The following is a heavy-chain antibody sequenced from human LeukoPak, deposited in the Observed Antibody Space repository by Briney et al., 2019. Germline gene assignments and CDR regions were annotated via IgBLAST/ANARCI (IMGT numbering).Heavy chain of an antibody. V-gene: IGHV3-23*01. D-gene: IGHD3-3*01. J-gene: IGHJ4*02. CDR1: GFTFSNYA. Sequence: GGSLRLSCAASGFTFSNYAMTWVRQAPGKGLEWVSAISGSGGSTYYADSVKGRFTISRDNSKNTLYLQMNSLRAEDTAVYYCAKGTLRSGISGSDYWGQGTLVTVSS. CDR3: AKGTLRSGISGSDY. CDR2: ISGSGGST.